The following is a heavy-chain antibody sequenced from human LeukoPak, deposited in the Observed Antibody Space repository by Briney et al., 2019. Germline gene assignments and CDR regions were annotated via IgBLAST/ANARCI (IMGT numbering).Heavy chain of an antibody. D-gene: IGHD6-13*01. J-gene: IGHJ4*02. CDR2: ISAYSGVT. Sequence: GASVKVSCKASGYIFNTNGINWVRQAPGQGLEWVAYISAYSGVTNSAQKFRDRVTMTTDTSTRTAHMELRSLTSDDSAVYYCARGGLSTRWGLDYWGQGTLVTVSS. CDR3: ARGGLSTRWGLDY. V-gene: IGHV1-18*01. CDR1: GYIFNTNG.